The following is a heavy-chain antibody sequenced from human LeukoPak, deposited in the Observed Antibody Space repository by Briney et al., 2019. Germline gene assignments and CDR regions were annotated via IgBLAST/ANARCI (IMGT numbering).Heavy chain of an antibody. CDR3: VRDGVVGATARTYYFDY. Sequence: GGSLRPSCAASGFTFSSYAMSWVRQAPGKGLEWVSAISGSGGSTYYADSVKGRFTISRDNPKNSVYLQMNSLRAEDTAMYYCVRDGVVGATARTYYFDYWGQGALVTVSS. J-gene: IGHJ4*02. CDR1: GFTFSSYA. V-gene: IGHV3-23*01. D-gene: IGHD1-26*01. CDR2: ISGSGGST.